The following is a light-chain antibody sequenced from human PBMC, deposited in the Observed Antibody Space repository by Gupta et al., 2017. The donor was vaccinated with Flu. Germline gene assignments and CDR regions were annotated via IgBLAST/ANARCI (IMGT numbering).Light chain of an antibody. Sequence: QSALTPPASVSGSPGEPIPISCTCTSTAVGHYNYVSWYQQHPGKAPKLMIYEVFNRPSGVSNRFSCSKSGTTAALTISGLQAEDEADYYCSSYTSSNTLEVFGGGTKLTVL. V-gene: IGLV2-14*01. J-gene: IGLJ2*01. CDR3: SSYTSSNTLEV. CDR2: EVF. CDR1: STAVGHYNY.